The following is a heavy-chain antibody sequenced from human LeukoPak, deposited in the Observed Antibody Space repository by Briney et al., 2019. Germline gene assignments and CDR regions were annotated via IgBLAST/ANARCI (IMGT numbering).Heavy chain of an antibody. CDR3: ARCSTSCYGGVY. CDR2: IYSDGST. V-gene: IGHV3-53*01. CDR1: GFTVRSNY. Sequence: GGSLRLSCAASGFTVRSNYMSWVRQAPGKGLEWVSIIYSDGSTYYADSVKGRFTISRDNSKNTLYLQMNSLRVEDTAMYYCARCSTSCYGGVYWGQGTLVTVSS. J-gene: IGHJ4*02. D-gene: IGHD2-2*01.